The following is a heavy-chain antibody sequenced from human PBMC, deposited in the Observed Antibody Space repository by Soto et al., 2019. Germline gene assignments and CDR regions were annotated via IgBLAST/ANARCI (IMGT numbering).Heavy chain of an antibody. Sequence: QITLKESGPTLVRPPQTLTLTCTFSGFSLTSGVGVGWIRQPPGKALEWLALIYWDDDKRYSPSLKNRLTITKDTSKNQFVLKKPNLGPVDPATYFCAHIDPEIVTVGGHGGFDYWGQGTLVTVSS. CDR2: IYWDDDK. J-gene: IGHJ4*02. V-gene: IGHV2-5*02. CDR3: AHIDPEIVTVGGHGGFDY. D-gene: IGHD5-12*01. CDR1: GFSLTSGVG.